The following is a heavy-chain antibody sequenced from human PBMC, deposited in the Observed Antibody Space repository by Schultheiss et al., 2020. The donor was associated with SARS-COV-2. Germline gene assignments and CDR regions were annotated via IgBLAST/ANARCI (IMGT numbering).Heavy chain of an antibody. J-gene: IGHJ4*02. Sequence: GGSLRLSCAASGFTVSSNYMSWVRQAPGKGLEWVSYISSSGSTIYYADSVKGRFTISRDNAKNSLYLQMNSLRAEDTAVYYCARGTYNWNYATPIDYWGQGTLVTVSS. CDR3: ARGTYNWNYATPIDY. D-gene: IGHD1-7*01. V-gene: IGHV3-11*01. CDR1: GFTVSSNY. CDR2: ISSSGSTI.